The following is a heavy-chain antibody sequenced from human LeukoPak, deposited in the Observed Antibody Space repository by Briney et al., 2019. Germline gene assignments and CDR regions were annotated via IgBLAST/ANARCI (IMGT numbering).Heavy chain of an antibody. D-gene: IGHD2-2*01. CDR3: ARGRRYCSSTSCYGVVDYYYYMDV. V-gene: IGHV4-34*01. CDR2: INHSGST. Sequence: SDTLSLTCAVYGGSFSGYYWSWIRQPPGKGLEWIGEINHSGSTNYNPSLKSRVTISVDTSKNQFSLKLSSVTAADTAVYYCARGRRYCSSTSCYGVVDYYYYMDVWGKGTTVTVSS. CDR1: GGSFSGYY. J-gene: IGHJ6*03.